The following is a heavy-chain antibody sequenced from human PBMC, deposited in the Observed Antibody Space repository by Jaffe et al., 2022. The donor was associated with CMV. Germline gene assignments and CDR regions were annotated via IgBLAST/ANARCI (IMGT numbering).Heavy chain of an antibody. CDR1: GFTFSSYG. CDR3: ARTMVRGVIIYYYYGMDV. D-gene: IGHD3-10*01. V-gene: IGHV3-33*01. CDR2: IWYDGSNK. Sequence: QVQLVESGGGVVQPGRSLRLSCAASGFTFSSYGMHWVRQAPGKGLEWVAVIWYDGSNKYYADSVKGRFTISRDNSKNTLYLQMNSLRAEDTAVYYCARTMVRGVIIYYYYGMDVWGQGTTVTVSS. J-gene: IGHJ6*02.